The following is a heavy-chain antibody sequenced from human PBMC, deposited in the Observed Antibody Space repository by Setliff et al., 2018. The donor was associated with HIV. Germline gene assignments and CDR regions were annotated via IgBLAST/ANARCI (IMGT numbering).Heavy chain of an antibody. Sequence: GASVKVSCKASGYNFTDYDINWVRQATGQGLEWMGWMNPNNGNTGYAEKFQGRVTMTRDTSISTAYMELSSLRSDDTAVYYCARGTAPRPASVLEFLEWLFPNWFDPWGQGTLVTVSS. CDR1: GYNFTDYD. CDR2: MNPNNGNT. D-gene: IGHD3-3*02. V-gene: IGHV1-8*02. J-gene: IGHJ5*02. CDR3: ARGTAPRPASVLEFLEWLFPNWFDP.